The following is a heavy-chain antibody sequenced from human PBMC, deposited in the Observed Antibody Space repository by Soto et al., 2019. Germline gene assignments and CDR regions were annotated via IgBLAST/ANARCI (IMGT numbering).Heavy chain of an antibody. CDR3: ARDVPGDYRYYYYYYGMDV. CDR1: GFTFSSYG. D-gene: IGHD4-17*01. J-gene: IGHJ6*02. CDR2: IWYDGSNK. V-gene: IGHV3-33*01. Sequence: QVQLVESGGGVVQPGRSLRLSCAASGFTFSSYGMHWVRQAPGKGLEWVAVIWYDGSNKYYADSVKGRFTISRDNSKNTLYLQMNSLRAEDTAVYYCARDVPGDYRYYYYYYGMDVWGQGTTVTVSS.